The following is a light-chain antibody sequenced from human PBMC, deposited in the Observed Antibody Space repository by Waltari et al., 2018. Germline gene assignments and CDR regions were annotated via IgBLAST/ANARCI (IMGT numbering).Light chain of an antibody. Sequence: SYELTQPPSVSVAPGKTAKITCPGRHIRDKTVHWYQQKSGQAPVLVIYDDTVRPSGIPERISGSDTATLTIAGVEAGDEAVYCCQVWDASGDHPVFGGGTRLTVL. V-gene: IGLV3-21*03. CDR2: DDT. J-gene: IGLJ2*01. CDR1: HIRDKT. CDR3: QVWDASGDHPV.